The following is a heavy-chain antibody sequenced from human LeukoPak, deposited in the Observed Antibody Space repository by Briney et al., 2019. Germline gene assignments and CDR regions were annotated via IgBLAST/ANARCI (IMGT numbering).Heavy chain of an antibody. CDR1: RVTFRSSV. CDR2: ISYDGSNK. J-gene: IGHJ5*02. Sequence: GGSLRLSCAASRVTFRSSVMHCVRQAPGKGLGWGAVISYDGSNKYYADSVKGRFTLSTDNSKKTPYLQMNSLRAEDTAVYYFAKAGVSETKNYYDSSGYCYYNWFDPWGQGTLVTVSS. D-gene: IGHD3-22*01. V-gene: IGHV3-30*18. CDR3: AKAGVSETKNYYDSSGYCYYNWFDP.